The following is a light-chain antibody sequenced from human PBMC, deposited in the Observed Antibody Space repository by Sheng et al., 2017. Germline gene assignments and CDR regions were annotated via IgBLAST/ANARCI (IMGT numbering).Light chain of an antibody. Sequence: QSVLTQPPSASGTPGQRVTISCSGSSSNIGTNYVYWYQQLPGTAPKLLIYKDDQRPSGVPDRFSASKSGTSASLVISGLRSEHEADYYCAAWDDSLSGPVFGGGTKLDRP. CDR3: AAWDDSLSGPV. V-gene: IGLV1-47*01. CDR2: KDD. J-gene: IGLJ3*02. CDR1: SSNIGTNY.